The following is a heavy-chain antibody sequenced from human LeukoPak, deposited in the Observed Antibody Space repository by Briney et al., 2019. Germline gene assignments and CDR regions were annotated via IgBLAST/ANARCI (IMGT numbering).Heavy chain of an antibody. CDR1: GGSLNNYY. J-gene: IGHJ3*02. CDR2: ISHIGSS. CDR3: ARDFLSKNALDI. V-gene: IGHV4-59*01. Sequence: SETLSPTCTVSGGSLNNYYWNWIRQPPGKGLEWIAYISHIGSSNYNPSLKSRVTISVDTSKNQFSLNLSSVTAADTAVYYCARDFLSKNALDIWGQGTVVTVSS.